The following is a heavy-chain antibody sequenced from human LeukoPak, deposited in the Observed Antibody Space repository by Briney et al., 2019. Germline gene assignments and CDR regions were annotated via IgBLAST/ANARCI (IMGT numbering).Heavy chain of an antibody. CDR3: ARVGVPYYYYMDV. V-gene: IGHV1-2*02. J-gene: IGHJ6*03. D-gene: IGHD3-3*01. Sequence: ASVKVSCKASGYTFTGYYMHWVRQAPGQGLEWTGWINPNSGGTNYAQKFQGRVTMTRDTSISTAYMELSRLRSDDTAVCYCARVGVPYYYYMDVWGKGTTVTISS. CDR1: GYTFTGYY. CDR2: INPNSGGT.